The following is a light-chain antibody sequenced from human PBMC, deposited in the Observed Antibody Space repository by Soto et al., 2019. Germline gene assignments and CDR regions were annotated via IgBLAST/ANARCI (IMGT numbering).Light chain of an antibody. J-gene: IGKJ1*01. CDR2: GAS. CDR1: QSVSSSY. V-gene: IGKV3-20*01. Sequence: EIVLTQSPGTLSLSPGERATLSCRASQSVSSSYVAWYQQKPGQAPRLLTYGASSRATGIPDRFRGGGSGTDFTLTISRLEPEDFAGYYCRHYGSSGWTFGQGTKVEIK. CDR3: RHYGSSGWT.